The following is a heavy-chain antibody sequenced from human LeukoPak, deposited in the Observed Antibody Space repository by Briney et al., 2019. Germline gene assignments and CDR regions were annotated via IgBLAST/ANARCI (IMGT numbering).Heavy chain of an antibody. D-gene: IGHD6-13*01. J-gene: IGHJ4*02. Sequence: GGSLRLSCSASGLIFSNYAMHWVRQAPGKGLEYDSAISSNGGSTYYADSVKGSFTISRDNSKNTLYLQMSSLRAEDTAIYYCVKARLAGDVYFDSWGQGTLVTVSS. CDR1: GLIFSNYA. CDR2: ISSNGGST. CDR3: VKARLAGDVYFDS. V-gene: IGHV3-64D*09.